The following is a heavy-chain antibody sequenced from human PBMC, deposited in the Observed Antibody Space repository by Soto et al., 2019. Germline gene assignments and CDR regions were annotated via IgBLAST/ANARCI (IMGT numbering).Heavy chain of an antibody. CDR1: GGSISSSSYY. D-gene: IGHD6-13*01. V-gene: IGHV4-39*07. Sequence: PSETLSLTCTVSGGSISSSSYYWGWIRQPPGKGLEWIGEINHSGSTNYNPSLKSRVTISVDTSKNQFSLKLSSVTAADTAVYYCAREVMDIAAAESARGLDPWGQGTLVTVSS. J-gene: IGHJ5*02. CDR3: AREVMDIAAAESARGLDP. CDR2: INHSGST.